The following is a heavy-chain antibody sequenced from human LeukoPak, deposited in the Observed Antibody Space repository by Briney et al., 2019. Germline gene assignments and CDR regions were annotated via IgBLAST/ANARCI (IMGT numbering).Heavy chain of an antibody. V-gene: IGHV3-11*01. CDR1: GSTFDKYA. J-gene: IGHJ4*02. CDR3: ARAKHYCSSTSCYAAGTYYFDY. D-gene: IGHD2-2*01. Sequence: PGGSLRLSCEASGSTFDKYAVSWIRQAPGKGLEWVSYISSSGSTIYYADSVKGRFTISRDNAKNSLYLQMNSLRAEDTAVYYCARAKHYCSSTSCYAAGTYYFDYWGQGTLVTVSS. CDR2: ISSSGSTI.